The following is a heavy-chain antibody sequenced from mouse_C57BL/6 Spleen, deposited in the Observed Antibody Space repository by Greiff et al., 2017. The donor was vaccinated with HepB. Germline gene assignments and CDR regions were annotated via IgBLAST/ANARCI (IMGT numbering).Heavy chain of an antibody. D-gene: IGHD1-1*01. J-gene: IGHJ4*01. V-gene: IGHV5-6*01. Sequence: EVQVVESGGDLVKPGGSLKLSCAASGFTFSSYGMSWVRQTPDKRLEWVATISSGGSYTYYPDSVKGRFTISRDNAKNTLYLHMSSLKSEDTAMYYCARRPFTTVVAHYYAMDYWGQGTSVTVSS. CDR2: ISSGGSYT. CDR1: GFTFSSYG. CDR3: ARRPFTTVVAHYYAMDY.